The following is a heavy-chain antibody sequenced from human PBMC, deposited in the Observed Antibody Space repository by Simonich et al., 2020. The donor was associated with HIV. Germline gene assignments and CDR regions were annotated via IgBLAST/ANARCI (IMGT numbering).Heavy chain of an antibody. Sequence: QVQLQQWGAGLLKPSETLSLTCAGYGGSFSGYYWSWIRQPPGKGLEWIGEINHSDSTNYNPSLKSRVTISVATSKNQFSLKLSSVTAADTAVYSCARGIPRNYYYFYYMDVWGKGTTVIVSS. J-gene: IGHJ6*03. D-gene: IGHD1-1*01. CDR3: ARGIPRNYYYFYYMDV. CDR2: INHSDST. V-gene: IGHV4-34*01. CDR1: GGSFSGYY.